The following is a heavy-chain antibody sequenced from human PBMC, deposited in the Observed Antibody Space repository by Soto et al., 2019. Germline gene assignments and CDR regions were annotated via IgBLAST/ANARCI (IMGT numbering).Heavy chain of an antibody. Sequence: QVQLVESGGGLVKPGGSLRLACAASGFTFSDYYMSLIRQAPGKGLEWVSYISSSGSNIYYADSVKGRFTISSDNAKNSLYLPMNSLRSEDTAVYYCARDPDGYNPLFDYWGQGTLVTVSS. V-gene: IGHV3-11*01. CDR1: GFTFSDYY. CDR2: ISSSGSNI. CDR3: ARDPDGYNPLFDY. J-gene: IGHJ4*02. D-gene: IGHD5-12*01.